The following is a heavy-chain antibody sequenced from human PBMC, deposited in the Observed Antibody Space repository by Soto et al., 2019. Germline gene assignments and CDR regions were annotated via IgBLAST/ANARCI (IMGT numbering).Heavy chain of an antibody. CDR1: GFTFSSYA. V-gene: IGHV3-30-3*01. CDR3: ARDPRLTYDFWSGYYLHYFDY. CDR2: ISYDGSNK. D-gene: IGHD3-3*01. Sequence: GGSLRLSCAASGFTFSSYAMHWVRQAPGKGLEWVAVISYDGSNKYYADSVKGRFTISRDNSKNTLYLQMNSLRAEDTAVYYCARDPRLTYDFWSGYYLHYFDYWGQGTLVTVSS. J-gene: IGHJ4*02.